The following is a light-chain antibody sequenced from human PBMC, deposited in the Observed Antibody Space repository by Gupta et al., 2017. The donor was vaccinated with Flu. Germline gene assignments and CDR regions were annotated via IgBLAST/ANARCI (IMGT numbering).Light chain of an antibody. CDR3: GTWDGSLRGGV. V-gene: IGLV1-51*02. Sequence: KVTISGSGSSSNIEMNYVAWYQQLPGTAPKLLIYENDKRPSGIPDRFSGSKSGTSATLGITGLQTGDEADYYCGTWDGSLRGGVFGGGTKLTVL. CDR1: SSNIEMNY. CDR2: END. J-gene: IGLJ3*02.